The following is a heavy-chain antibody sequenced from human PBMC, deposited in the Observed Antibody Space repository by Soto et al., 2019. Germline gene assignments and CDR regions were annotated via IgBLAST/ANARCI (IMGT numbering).Heavy chain of an antibody. CDR2: IWYDGSNK. J-gene: IGHJ3*02. CDR3: ARNYGDYSGAFDI. D-gene: IGHD4-17*01. V-gene: IGHV3-33*01. CDR1: GFTFSSYG. Sequence: QVQLVESGGGVVQPGRSLRLSCAASGFTFSSYGMHWVRQAPGKGLEWVAVIWYDGSNKYYADSVKGRFTISRDNSKNTLYLQMNSLRAEDTAVYYCARNYGDYSGAFDIWGQGTMVTVSS.